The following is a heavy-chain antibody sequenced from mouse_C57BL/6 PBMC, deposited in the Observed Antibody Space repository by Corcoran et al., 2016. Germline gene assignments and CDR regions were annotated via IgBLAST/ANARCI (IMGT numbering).Heavy chain of an antibody. Sequence: QVQLQKSGAELVKPGASVKISCKASGSAFSSYWMTWVKQRPGKGLEWIGQIYPGDGETNYNGKFKGKATLTADKSSSTAYMQLSSLTSEDSAVYFCARSDDDGAWFAYWGQGTLVTVSA. CDR1: GSAFSSYW. J-gene: IGHJ3*01. CDR3: ARSDDDGAWFAY. V-gene: IGHV1-80*01. CDR2: IYPGDGET. D-gene: IGHD2-4*01.